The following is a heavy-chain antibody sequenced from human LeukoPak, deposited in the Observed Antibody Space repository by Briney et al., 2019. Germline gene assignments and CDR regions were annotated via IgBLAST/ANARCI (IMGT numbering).Heavy chain of an antibody. CDR1: GFTFSSYG. D-gene: IGHD6-19*01. J-gene: IGHJ4*02. V-gene: IGHV3-30*18. Sequence: GGSLRLSCAASGFTFSSYGMHWVRQAPGKGLEWVAVISYDGSNKYYADSVKGRFTISRDNSKNTLYLQMNSLRAEDTAVYYCAKGKIPRQWLTPRQYFDYWGQGTLVTVSS. CDR3: AKGKIPRQWLTPRQYFDY. CDR2: ISYDGSNK.